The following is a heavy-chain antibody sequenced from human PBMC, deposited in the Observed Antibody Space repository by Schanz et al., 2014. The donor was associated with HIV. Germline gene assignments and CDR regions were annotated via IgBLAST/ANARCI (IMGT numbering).Heavy chain of an antibody. D-gene: IGHD3-22*01. CDR1: GYSFSSYG. Sequence: QVHLVQSGAEVKKSGASVKVSCKASGYSFSSYGLSWVRQAPGQGLEWMGWISVYHNKTNYAQKLQGRVTMTTDTSTRTAYMELRSLRSDDTAVYYCARGALYYYDSTGYYHLDYWGQGTLVTVSS. J-gene: IGHJ4*02. CDR2: ISVYHNKT. CDR3: ARGALYYYDSTGYYHLDY. V-gene: IGHV1-18*01.